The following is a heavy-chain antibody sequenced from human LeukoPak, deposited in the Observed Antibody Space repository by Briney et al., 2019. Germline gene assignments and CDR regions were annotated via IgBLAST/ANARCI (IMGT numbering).Heavy chain of an antibody. CDR3: AKEPAFQAVAGTRYFQH. V-gene: IGHV3-23*01. J-gene: IGHJ1*01. CDR1: GFTFSSYA. Sequence: PGGSLRLTCAASGFTFSSYAMSWVRQAPGKGLEWVSAISGSGGSTYYADSVKGRFTISRDNSKNTLYLQMNSLRAEDTAVYYRAKEPAFQAVAGTRYFQHWGQGTLVTVSS. CDR2: ISGSGGST. D-gene: IGHD6-19*01.